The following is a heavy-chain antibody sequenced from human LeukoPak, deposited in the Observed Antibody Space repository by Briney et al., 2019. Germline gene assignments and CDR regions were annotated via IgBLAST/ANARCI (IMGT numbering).Heavy chain of an antibody. CDR2: IKQDGSEK. CDR1: GFTFSNYW. Sequence: GSLRLSCAASGFTFSNYWMNWVRQAPGKGLEWVANIKQDGSEKYYVDSVKGRFTISRDNAKNSLYLQMNSLRAEDTAVYYCASLGYWGQGALVTVSS. J-gene: IGHJ4*02. V-gene: IGHV3-7*01. CDR3: ASLGY.